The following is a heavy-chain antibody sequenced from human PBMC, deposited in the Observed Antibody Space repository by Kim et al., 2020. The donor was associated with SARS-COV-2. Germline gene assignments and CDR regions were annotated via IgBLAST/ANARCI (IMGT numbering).Heavy chain of an antibody. CDR2: IIPIFGTA. V-gene: IGHV1-69*13. CDR3: AREIMVRGVITDPYYYYYGMDV. Sequence: SVKVSCKASGGTFSSYAISWVRQAPGQGLEWMGGIIPIFGTANYAQKFQGRVTITADESTSTAYMEPSSLRSEDTAVYYCAREIMVRGVITDPYYYYYGMDVWGQGTTVTVSS. CDR1: GGTFSSYA. J-gene: IGHJ6*02. D-gene: IGHD3-10*01.